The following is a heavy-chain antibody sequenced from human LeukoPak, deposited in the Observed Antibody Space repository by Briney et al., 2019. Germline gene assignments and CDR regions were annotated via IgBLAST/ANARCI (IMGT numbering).Heavy chain of an antibody. D-gene: IGHD6-6*01. V-gene: IGHV1-69*05. J-gene: IGHJ4*02. CDR2: IIPIFGTA. CDR3: ARDDIAASLSSY. CDR1: GCTLSSYA. Sequence: SVKVSCKASGCTLSSYAIHWVRQAPGQGLEWMGRIIPIFGTANYAQKCQGTVTITTDESTSTAYKELSSLRSEDTAVYYCARDDIAASLSSYGGQGTLVTVSS.